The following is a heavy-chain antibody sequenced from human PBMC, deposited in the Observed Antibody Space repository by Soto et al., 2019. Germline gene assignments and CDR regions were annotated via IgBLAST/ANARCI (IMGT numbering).Heavy chain of an antibody. CDR1: GGTFSSYA. Sequence: GASVKVSCKASGGTFSSYAISWVRQAPGQGLEWMGGIIPIFGTANYAQKFQGRVTITADESTSTAYMELSSLRSEDTAVYYCARRNWNDVLRYFGGFDYWGQGTLVTVSS. CDR3: ARRNWNDVLRYFGGFDY. V-gene: IGHV1-69*13. J-gene: IGHJ4*02. CDR2: IIPIFGTA. D-gene: IGHD3-9*01.